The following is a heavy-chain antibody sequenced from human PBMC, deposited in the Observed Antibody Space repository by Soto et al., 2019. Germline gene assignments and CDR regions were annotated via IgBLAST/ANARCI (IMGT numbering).Heavy chain of an antibody. CDR2: IKSKNDGETT. V-gene: IGHV3-15*07. CDR3: ATDVPSQGRGEFDY. CDR1: GFTFNTAW. J-gene: IGHJ4*02. Sequence: EVQLVESGGGLVKPGGSLRLSCAAFGFTFNTAWMSWVRQAPGKGLEWVGRIKSKNDGETTDYAAPVKGRFFISRDDSENTLYLQMNSLKTEDTDMYYCATDVPSQGRGEFDYWGQGVLVTVSS.